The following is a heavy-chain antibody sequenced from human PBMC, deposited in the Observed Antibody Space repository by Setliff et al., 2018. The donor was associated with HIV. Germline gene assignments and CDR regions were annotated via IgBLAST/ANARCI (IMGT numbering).Heavy chain of an antibody. D-gene: IGHD3-22*01. CDR3: VRGIYDSSGFWYPHGDS. Sequence: GASVKVSCKASGDTLSIHPISWVRQAPGRGLDWMGWINPYSGNTGYAQKFQGRVTMTRETSTSTAYLELSNLRAEDTAVYYCVRGIYDSSGFWYPHGDSWGQGTLVTVS. V-gene: IGHV1-8*02. CDR2: INPYSGNT. J-gene: IGHJ5*01. CDR1: GDTLSIHP.